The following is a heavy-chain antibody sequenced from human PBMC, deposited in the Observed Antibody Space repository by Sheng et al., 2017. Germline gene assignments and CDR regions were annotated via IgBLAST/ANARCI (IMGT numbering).Heavy chain of an antibody. CDR2: ITTSGTMV. CDR3: ARGRWLHSRSYYFDS. J-gene: IGHJ4*02. CDR1: GFSFGDYY. Sequence: PGGSLRLSCSGSGFSFGDYYMSWLRQPPGRGVEWLSYITTSGTMVKYADSVKGRFTISRDDATDSLNLQMTGLRVEDTAVYYCARGRWLHSRSYYFDSWGQGTLVTVSS. V-gene: IGHV3-11*04. D-gene: IGHD5-12*01.